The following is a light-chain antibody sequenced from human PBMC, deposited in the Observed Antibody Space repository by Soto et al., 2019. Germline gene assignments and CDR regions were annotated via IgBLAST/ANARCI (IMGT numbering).Light chain of an antibody. CDR1: QSVSSSY. CDR3: QQHGSSPT. Sequence: EIVLTQSPGTLSLSPGERATLSCRASQSVSSSYLGWYQQKPGQAPRLLIYGASSRATGIPDRFSGSGSGTDFTLTISRLEPEDLAVYYCQQHGSSPTFGGGTSVEIK. J-gene: IGKJ4*01. V-gene: IGKV3-20*01. CDR2: GAS.